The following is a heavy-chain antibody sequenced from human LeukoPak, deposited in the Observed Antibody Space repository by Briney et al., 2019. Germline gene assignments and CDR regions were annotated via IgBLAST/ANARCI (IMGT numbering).Heavy chain of an antibody. CDR2: IIPNLGTT. Sequence: SVKVSCKASGGTSNSHAISWVRQAPGQGLEWMGRIIPNLGTTNRAQNFQDRVTLTADKSTNTAYMELTSLTSDDTAVYYCATTNDGGGYQWGDFFDFWGQGALVTVSS. D-gene: IGHD3-22*01. J-gene: IGHJ4*02. CDR1: GGTSNSHA. V-gene: IGHV1-69*04. CDR3: ATTNDGGGYQWGDFFDF.